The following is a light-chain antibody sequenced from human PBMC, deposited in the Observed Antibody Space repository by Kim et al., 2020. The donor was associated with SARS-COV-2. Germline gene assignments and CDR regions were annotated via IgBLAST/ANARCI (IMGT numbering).Light chain of an antibody. Sequence: KTANNTGTGNNNKGGNEGAAGLKHHKGYPPKQLFYRSKKRPSGISERFSASRSGNTASLTITGLQPEDEADYYCSAWDSSLSAWVFGGGTQLTVL. V-gene: IGLV10-54*04. CDR3: SAWDSSLSAWV. CDR1: NNKGGNEG. CDR2: RSK. J-gene: IGLJ3*02.